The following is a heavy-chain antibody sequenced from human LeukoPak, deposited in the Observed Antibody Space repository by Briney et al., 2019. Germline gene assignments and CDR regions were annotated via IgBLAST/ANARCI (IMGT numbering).Heavy chain of an antibody. Sequence: ASVKVSCKASGYTFTSYGISWVRQAPGQGLEWMGWISAYNGNTSYAQKLQGRVTMTTDTSTSTAYMELRSLRSDDTAVYYCARDRQWLVSRYFDYWGQGTLVTVSS. CDR2: ISAYNGNT. D-gene: IGHD6-19*01. V-gene: IGHV1-18*01. CDR3: ARDRQWLVSRYFDY. CDR1: GYTFTSYG. J-gene: IGHJ4*02.